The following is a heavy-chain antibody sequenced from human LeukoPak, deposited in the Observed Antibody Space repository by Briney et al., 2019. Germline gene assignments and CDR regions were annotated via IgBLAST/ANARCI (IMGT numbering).Heavy chain of an antibody. Sequence: PGGSLRLSCAASGFTFSSYAMSWVRQAPGKGLEWVSAISGSGGSTYYADSVKGRFTISRDNSKNTLYLQMNSLRAEDTAVYYCAKGESPNYLLADYFDYWGQGTLVTVSS. D-gene: IGHD1-7*01. CDR2: ISGSGGST. J-gene: IGHJ4*02. V-gene: IGHV3-23*01. CDR3: AKGESPNYLLADYFDY. CDR1: GFTFSSYA.